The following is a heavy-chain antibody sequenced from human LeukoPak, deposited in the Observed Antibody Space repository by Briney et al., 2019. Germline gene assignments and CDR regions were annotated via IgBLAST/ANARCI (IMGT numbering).Heavy chain of an antibody. D-gene: IGHD1-26*01. CDR1: GGTFSSYA. Sequence: ASVKVSCKASGGTFSSYAISLVRQAPGQGLEWMGRIIPIFGTANYAQKFQGRVTITTDESTSTAYMELSSLRSEDTAVYYCARDNRRLLQPFDYWGQGTLVTVSS. CDR3: ARDNRRLLQPFDY. J-gene: IGHJ4*02. V-gene: IGHV1-69*05. CDR2: IIPIFGTA.